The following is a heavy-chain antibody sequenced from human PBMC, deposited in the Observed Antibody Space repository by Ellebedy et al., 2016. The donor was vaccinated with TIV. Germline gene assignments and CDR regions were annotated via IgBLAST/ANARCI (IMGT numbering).Heavy chain of an antibody. J-gene: IGHJ4*02. CDR2: IYYSGST. CDR3: ARGEGYCSSTSCYLSLYFDY. D-gene: IGHD2-2*01. V-gene: IGHV4-39*07. Sequence: SETLSLXCTVSGGSISSSSYYWGWIRQPPGKGLEWIGSIYYSGSTYYNPSLKSRVTISVDTSKNQFSLKLSSVTAADTAVYYCARGEGYCSSTSCYLSLYFDYWGQGTLVTVSS. CDR1: GGSISSSSYY.